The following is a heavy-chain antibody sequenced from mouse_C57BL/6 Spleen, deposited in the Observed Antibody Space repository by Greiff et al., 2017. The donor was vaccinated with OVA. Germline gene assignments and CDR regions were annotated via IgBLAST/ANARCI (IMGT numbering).Heavy chain of an antibody. J-gene: IGHJ4*01. CDR2: IHPSDSDT. Sequence: QVQLQQPGAELVKPGASVKVSCKASGYTFTSYWMHWVKQRPGQGLEWIGRIHPSDSDTNYNQKFKGKATLTVDKSSSTAYMQLSSLTSEDSSVYDCAILYDGYYGGAMDYWGQGTSVTVSS. CDR1: GYTFTSYW. D-gene: IGHD2-3*01. V-gene: IGHV1-74*01. CDR3: AILYDGYYGGAMDY.